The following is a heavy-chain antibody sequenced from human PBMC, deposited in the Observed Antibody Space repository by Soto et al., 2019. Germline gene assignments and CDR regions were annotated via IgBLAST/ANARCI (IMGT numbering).Heavy chain of an antibody. CDR3: ATDTTPSL. Sequence: QVQLQESGPGLVKPSETLSLTCTVSGASISSYYWSWIRQPPGKGLEWIGYVYYSGSTNYNPSLESRVTISVDTSKNQFSLKLSSVTAADTAMYYCATDTTPSLWGQGTLVTVSS. CDR2: VYYSGST. CDR1: GASISSYY. J-gene: IGHJ4*02. D-gene: IGHD1-1*01. V-gene: IGHV4-59*01.